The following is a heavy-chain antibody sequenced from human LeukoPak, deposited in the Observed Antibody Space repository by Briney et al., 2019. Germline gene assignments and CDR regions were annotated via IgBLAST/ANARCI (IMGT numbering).Heavy chain of an antibody. Sequence: ASVKVSCKASGDSFTYYYMHWVRQAPGQGLEWMGWINPKSGGTNYAQTSQGRVTMTRDTSIRTAYMELSRLRGDDTAVYYCARIAIGGGEWHFDSWGQGTLVTVSS. V-gene: IGHV1-2*02. J-gene: IGHJ4*02. CDR3: ARIAIGGGEWHFDS. D-gene: IGHD3-16*01. CDR2: INPKSGGT. CDR1: GDSFTYYY.